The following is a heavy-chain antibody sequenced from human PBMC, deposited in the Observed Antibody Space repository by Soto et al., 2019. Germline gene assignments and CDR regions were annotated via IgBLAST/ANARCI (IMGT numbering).Heavy chain of an antibody. CDR1: GFTFRTYT. D-gene: IGHD3-10*01. Sequence: PGGSLRLSCISSGFTFRTYTMNWVRQAPGKGLVWVSGIRGVGAYTLYAESVKGRFTISRDNAKNSVYLQMNSLRAEDTGVYYCARDRGYDAHDYYYNAMDVWGQGTTVTVSS. CDR2: IRGVGAYT. V-gene: IGHV3-21*01. J-gene: IGHJ6*02. CDR3: ARDRGYDAHDYYYNAMDV.